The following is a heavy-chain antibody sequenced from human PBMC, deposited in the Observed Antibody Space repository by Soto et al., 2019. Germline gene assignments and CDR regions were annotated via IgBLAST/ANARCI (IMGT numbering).Heavy chain of an antibody. CDR3: ARNRKIEDWPLRRSNWFDP. V-gene: IGHV1-8*01. CDR1: GYTFTSYD. CDR2: MNPNSGNT. D-gene: IGHD2-21*01. J-gene: IGHJ5*02. Sequence: ASVKVSCKASGYTFTSYDINWVRQATGQGLEWMGWMNPNSGNTGYAQKFQGRVTMTRNTSISTAYMELSSLRSEDTAVYYCARNRKIEDWPLRRSNWFDPWGQGTLVTVSS.